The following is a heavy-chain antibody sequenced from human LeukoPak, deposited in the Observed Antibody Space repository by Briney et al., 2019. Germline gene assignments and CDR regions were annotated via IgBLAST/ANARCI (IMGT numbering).Heavy chain of an antibody. CDR2: INTNTGNP. D-gene: IGHD6-13*01. V-gene: IGHV7-4-1*02. CDR3: ARSLWTAAGTLYYYYGMDV. J-gene: IGHJ6*02. Sequence: ASVKVSCKASGYTFTSYAISWVRQAPGQGLEWMGRINTNTGNPTYAQGFTGRFVFSLDTSVTTAYLEISSLKAEDTAVYFCARSLWTAAGTLYYYYGMDVWGQGTTVTASS. CDR1: GYTFTSYA.